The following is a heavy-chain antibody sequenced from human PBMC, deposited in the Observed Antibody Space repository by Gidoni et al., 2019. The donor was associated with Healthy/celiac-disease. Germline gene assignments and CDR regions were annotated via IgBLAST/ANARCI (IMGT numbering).Heavy chain of an antibody. V-gene: IGHV1-69*02. J-gene: IGHJ5*02. CDR3: ARTPTGPYNWFDP. D-gene: IGHD4-17*01. Sequence: QVQLVQSGAEVKKPGSSVKVSCKASGGTFSSYTISWVRQAPGQGLEWMGRIIPILGIANYAQKFQGRVTITADKSTSTAYMELSSLRSEDTAVYYCARTPTGPYNWFDPWGQGTLVTVSS. CDR1: GGTFSSYT. CDR2: IIPILGIA.